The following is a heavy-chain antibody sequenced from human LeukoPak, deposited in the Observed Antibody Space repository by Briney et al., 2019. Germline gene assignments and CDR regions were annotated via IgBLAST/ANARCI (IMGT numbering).Heavy chain of an antibody. CDR2: INSDGSST. Sequence: GGSLRLSCAASGFTFSSYWMHWVRQAPGKGLVWVSRINSDGSSTSYADSVKGRFTISRGNAKNTLYLQMNSLRAEDTAVYYCARRDYGSGSYYNKPTFFDYWGQGTLVTVSS. CDR3: ARRDYGSGSYYNKPTFFDY. CDR1: GFTFSSYW. D-gene: IGHD3-10*01. V-gene: IGHV3-74*01. J-gene: IGHJ4*02.